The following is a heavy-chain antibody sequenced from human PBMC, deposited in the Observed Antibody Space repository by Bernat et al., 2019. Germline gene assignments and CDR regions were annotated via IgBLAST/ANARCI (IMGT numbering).Heavy chain of an antibody. V-gene: IGHV3-48*03. CDR1: GFTFSSYE. Sequence: EVQLVESGGGLVQPGGSLRLSCAASGFTFSSYEMNWVRQAPGKGLEWVSYISSSGTTIYYADSVKGRFTISRDNAKNSLSLQMNSLRAEDTALYYCVLERNGMDVWGPGTTVTVSS. CDR3: VLERNGMDV. J-gene: IGHJ6*02. CDR2: ISSSGTTI.